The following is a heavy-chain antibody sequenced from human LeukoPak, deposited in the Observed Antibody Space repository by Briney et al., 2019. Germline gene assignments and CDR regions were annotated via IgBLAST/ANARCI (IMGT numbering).Heavy chain of an antibody. Sequence: GGSLRLSCAASGFTLSSYGMHWVRQAPGKGLEWVAVISYDGSNKYYADSVKGRFTISRDNSKNTLYLQMNSLRAEDTAVYYCAKPTEQQLGKSVYYYYGMDVWGQGTTVTVSS. D-gene: IGHD6-13*01. CDR3: AKPTEQQLGKSVYYYYGMDV. CDR2: ISYDGSNK. V-gene: IGHV3-30*18. J-gene: IGHJ6*02. CDR1: GFTLSSYG.